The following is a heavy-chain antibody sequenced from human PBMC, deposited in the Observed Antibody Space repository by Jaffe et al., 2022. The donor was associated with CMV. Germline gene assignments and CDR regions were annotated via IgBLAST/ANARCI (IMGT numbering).Heavy chain of an antibody. CDR1: GFTFDDYA. CDR3: TKDLRTTTTVGPLDV. CDR2: ISWNSDNI. D-gene: IGHD4-17*01. V-gene: IGHV3-9*01. Sequence: EVQLVESGGGLVQPGRSLRLSCAVSGFTFDDYAMNWVRQVPGKGLEWVAGISWNSDNIGHADSVKGRFTISRDNANNTLYLQMNNLRPEDTALYYCTKDLRTTTTVGPLDVWGQGTTVTVSS. J-gene: IGHJ6*02.